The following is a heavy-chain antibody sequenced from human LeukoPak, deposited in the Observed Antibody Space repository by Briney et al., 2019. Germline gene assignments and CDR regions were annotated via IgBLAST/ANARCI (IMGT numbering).Heavy chain of an antibody. D-gene: IGHD5-24*01. J-gene: IGHJ4*02. Sequence: PSETLSLTCSVSGGSISSSSSYWGWIRQPPGKGLEWIGSIYYSGSSFDNPALKSRVTVSVDTSKNQFSLKLSSVTAADTAVYYCARHRSGWLQSSFDYWGQGTLVTVSS. CDR2: IYYSGSS. CDR1: GGSISSSSSY. CDR3: ARHRSGWLQSSFDY. V-gene: IGHV4-39*01.